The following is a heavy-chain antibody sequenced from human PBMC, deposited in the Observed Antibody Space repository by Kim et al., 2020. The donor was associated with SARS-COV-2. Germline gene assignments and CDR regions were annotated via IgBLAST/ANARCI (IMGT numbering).Heavy chain of an antibody. CDR3: ARAKLRYFDCERGYFDL. J-gene: IGHJ2*01. Sequence: VKGRFTIARENAKNFLYLQMNSLRAGDTAVYYCARAKLRYFDCERGYFDLWGRGTLVTVSS. V-gene: IGHV3-13*01. D-gene: IGHD3-9*01.